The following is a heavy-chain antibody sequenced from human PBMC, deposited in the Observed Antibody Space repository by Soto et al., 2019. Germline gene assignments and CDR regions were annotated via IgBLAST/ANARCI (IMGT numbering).Heavy chain of an antibody. Sequence: QVQLVQSGAEVKKPGSSVKVSCKASGGTFSSYTISWVRQAPGQGLEWMGRIIPILGIAKYAQKFQSRVTLTADKSTRTAYMELSSLSSEETAVYYCARGLHYDSVSLDDYWGQGTLVTVSS. CDR2: IIPILGIA. D-gene: IGHD3-22*01. CDR3: ARGLHYDSVSLDDY. CDR1: GGTFSSYT. V-gene: IGHV1-69*02. J-gene: IGHJ4*02.